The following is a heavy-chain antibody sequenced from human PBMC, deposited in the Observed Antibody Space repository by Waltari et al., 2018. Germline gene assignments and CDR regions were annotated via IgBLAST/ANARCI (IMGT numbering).Heavy chain of an antibody. J-gene: IGHJ6*03. CDR2: INHSGST. CDR3: ARGKRAARPGFYYYMDV. D-gene: IGHD6-6*01. Sequence: GLGWIGEINHSGSTNYNPSLKSRVTISVDTSKNQFSLKLSSVTAADTALYYCARGKRAARPGFYYYMDVWGKGTTVTVSS. V-gene: IGHV4-34*01.